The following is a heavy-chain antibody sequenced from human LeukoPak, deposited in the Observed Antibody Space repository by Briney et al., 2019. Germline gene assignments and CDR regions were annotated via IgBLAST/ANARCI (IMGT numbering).Heavy chain of an antibody. CDR2: INHSGST. CDR3: ARGRGDYIWGSYRYYVSYYFDY. Sequence: PSETLSLTCAVYGVSFSGYYWSWIRQPPGKGLEWIGEINHSGSTNYHPSLKSRVTISVDTSKNQFSLKLSSVTAADTAGYYCARGRGDYIWGSYRYYVSYYFDYWGQGTLVTVSS. CDR1: GVSFSGYY. J-gene: IGHJ4*02. D-gene: IGHD3-16*02. V-gene: IGHV4-34*01.